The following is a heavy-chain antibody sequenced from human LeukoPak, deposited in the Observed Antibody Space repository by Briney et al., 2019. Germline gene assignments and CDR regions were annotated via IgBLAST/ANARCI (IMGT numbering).Heavy chain of an antibody. CDR2: IIPIFGIA. CDR3: ARERRPDYYDSSGYYSAAFDI. Sequence: GSSVKVSCKASGGTFSSYAISWVRQAPGQVLEWMGSIIPIFGIANYAQKFQGRVTITADKSTSTGYMELSSLRSEDTAVYYCARERRPDYYDSSGYYSAAFDIWGQGTMVTVSS. CDR1: GGTFSSYA. V-gene: IGHV1-69*04. J-gene: IGHJ3*02. D-gene: IGHD3-22*01.